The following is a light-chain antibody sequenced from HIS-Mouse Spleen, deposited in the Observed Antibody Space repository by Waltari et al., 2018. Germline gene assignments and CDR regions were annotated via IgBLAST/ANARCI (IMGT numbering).Light chain of an antibody. CDR1: SSDVGGYNY. Sequence: QSALTQPASVSGSPGQSITISCTGTSSDVGGYNYVSWYQQHPGKAPKLMIYEVSKRPSGVSNRLSGSKSGNTASLTISGLQAEDEADYYCSSYTSSSSWVFGGGTKLTVL. J-gene: IGLJ3*02. CDR2: EVS. CDR3: SSYTSSSSWV. V-gene: IGLV2-14*01.